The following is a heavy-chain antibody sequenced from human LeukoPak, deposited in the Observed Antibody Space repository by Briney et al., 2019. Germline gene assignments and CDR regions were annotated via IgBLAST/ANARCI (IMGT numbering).Heavy chain of an antibody. J-gene: IGHJ4*02. CDR1: GYTLTELS. CDR3: ATDLGVGATFDY. V-gene: IGHV1-24*01. CDR2: FDPEDGET. Sequence: GASVKVSCKVSGYTLTELSMHWVRQAPGKGLEWMGGFDPEDGETIYAQKFQGRVTMTEDTSTDTAYMELSSLRSEDTAVYYCATDLGVGATFDYWGQGTLVTVSS. D-gene: IGHD1-26*01.